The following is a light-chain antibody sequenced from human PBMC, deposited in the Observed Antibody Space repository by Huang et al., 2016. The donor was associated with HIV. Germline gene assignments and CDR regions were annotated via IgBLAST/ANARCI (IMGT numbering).Light chain of an antibody. CDR3: HQRSNWPPFT. Sequence: DIVLTQSPATLSLSPGERATISCRSSESISSLAWYQRKPGQTPRLLIYDASTRATGIPARCSGRGSGTDFTLTISSLEPEDLAVYYCHQRSNWPPFTFGPGTKVHIK. CDR1: ESISS. CDR2: DAS. V-gene: IGKV3-11*01. J-gene: IGKJ3*01.